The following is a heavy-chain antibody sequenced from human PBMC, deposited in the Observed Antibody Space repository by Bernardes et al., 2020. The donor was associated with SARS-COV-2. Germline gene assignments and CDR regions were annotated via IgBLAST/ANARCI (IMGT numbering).Heavy chain of an antibody. CDR3: ARDSLGYCSSTSCYMGFDP. V-gene: IGHV4-59*01. CDR1: GGSISSYY. D-gene: IGHD2-2*02. CDR2: IYYSGST. J-gene: IGHJ5*02. Sequence: SHTLSLTCTVSGGSISSYYWSWIRQPPGKGLEWIGYIYYSGSTNYNPSLKSRVTISVDTSKNQFSLKLSSVTAADTAVYYCARDSLGYCSSTSCYMGFDPWGQRTLVLVSS.